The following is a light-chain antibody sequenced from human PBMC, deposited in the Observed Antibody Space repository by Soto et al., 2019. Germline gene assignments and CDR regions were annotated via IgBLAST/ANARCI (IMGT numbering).Light chain of an antibody. CDR3: QKYTNVPT. J-gene: IGKJ4*01. Sequence: DIPMTQSPSSLSASVGDRVTITCRASQGISNYLAWYQQIPGKVPKLLISAASTFQSGVPSRFSGSGSGTDFTLTISSLQPEDVATYYCQKYTNVPTFGGGTKVEIK. V-gene: IGKV1-27*01. CDR1: QGISNY. CDR2: AAS.